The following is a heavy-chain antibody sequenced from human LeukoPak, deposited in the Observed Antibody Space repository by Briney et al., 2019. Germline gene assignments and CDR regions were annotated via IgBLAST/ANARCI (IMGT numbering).Heavy chain of an antibody. CDR1: GYTLTELS. CDR2: FDPEDGET. D-gene: IGHD6-19*01. V-gene: IGHV1-24*01. J-gene: IGHJ4*02. CDR3: ATYSSGWTRYYFDY. Sequence: ASVKVSCKVSGYTLTELSMHWVRQAPGKGLEWMEGFDPEDGETIYAQKFQSRVTMTEDTSTDTAYMELSSLRSEDTAVYYCATYSSGWTRYYFDYWGQGTLVTVSS.